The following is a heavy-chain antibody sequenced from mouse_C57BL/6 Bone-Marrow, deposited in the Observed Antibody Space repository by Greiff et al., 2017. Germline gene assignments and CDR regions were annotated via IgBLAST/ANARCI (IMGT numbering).Heavy chain of an antibody. J-gene: IGHJ2*01. CDR1: GYSITSGYY. Sequence: ESGPGLVKPSQSLSLTCSVTGYSITSGYYWNWIRQFPGNKLEWMGNISYDGSNNYNPSLKNRISITRDTSKNQFFLKLNSVTTEDTATYYCARGTVVAGGFDYWGQGTTLTVSS. CDR3: ARGTVVAGGFDY. CDR2: ISYDGSN. D-gene: IGHD1-1*01. V-gene: IGHV3-6*01.